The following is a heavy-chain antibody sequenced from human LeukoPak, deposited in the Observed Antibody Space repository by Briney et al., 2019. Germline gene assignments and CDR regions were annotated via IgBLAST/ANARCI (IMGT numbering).Heavy chain of an antibody. V-gene: IGHV4-34*01. D-gene: IGHD3-3*01. J-gene: IGHJ4*02. CDR1: GGAFSGYS. CDR2: IDPNGTT. CDR3: AKDTYYDFWSGSKGFDY. Sequence: PSETLSLTCAVYGGAFSGYSWSWIRQPPGKGLEWIGEIDPNGTTNYNPSLKSRVTVSVDTCKNQFSLKLSSVTAADTAVYYCAKDTYYDFWSGSKGFDYWGQGTLVTVSS.